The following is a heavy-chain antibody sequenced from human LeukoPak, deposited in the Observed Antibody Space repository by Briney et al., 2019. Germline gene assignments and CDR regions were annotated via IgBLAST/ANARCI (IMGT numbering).Heavy chain of an antibody. V-gene: IGHV3-30*18. Sequence: GGSLRLSCAASGFTFSSYGMHWVRQAPGKGLEWVAVISYDGSNKYYADSVKGRFTISRDNSKNTLYLQMNSLRAEDTAVYYCAKDFSNEWELLGYYFDYWGQGTLVTVSS. J-gene: IGHJ4*02. D-gene: IGHD1-26*01. CDR3: AKDFSNEWELLGYYFDY. CDR1: GFTFSSYG. CDR2: ISYDGSNK.